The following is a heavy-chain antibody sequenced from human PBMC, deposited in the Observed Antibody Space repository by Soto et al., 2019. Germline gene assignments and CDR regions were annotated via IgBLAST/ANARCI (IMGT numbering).Heavy chain of an antibody. D-gene: IGHD5-12*01. V-gene: IGHV1-46*01. CDR1: GYTFTSYY. CDR2: INPSGGST. J-gene: IGHJ4*02. CDR3: ARGGLGGYNYFDY. Sequence: GASVKVSCKASGYTFTSYYMHWVRQAPGQGLEWMGIINPSGGSTSYAQKFQGQVTISADKSISTAYLQWSSLKASDTAMYYCARGGLGGYNYFDYWGQGTLVTVSS.